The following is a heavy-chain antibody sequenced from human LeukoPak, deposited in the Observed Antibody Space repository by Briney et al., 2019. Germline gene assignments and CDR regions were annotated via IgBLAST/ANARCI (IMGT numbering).Heavy chain of an antibody. CDR3: ARARGRDYGDYEGGD. CDR1: GGTLSSYA. D-gene: IGHD4-17*01. CDR2: IIPIFGTA. J-gene: IGHJ4*02. Sequence: SSVKVSCKASGGTLSSYAISWVRQAPGQGLEWMGGIIPIFGTANYAQKFQGRVTITADESTSTAYMELSSLRSEDTAVYYCARARGRDYGDYEGGDWGQGTLVTVSS. V-gene: IGHV1-69*01.